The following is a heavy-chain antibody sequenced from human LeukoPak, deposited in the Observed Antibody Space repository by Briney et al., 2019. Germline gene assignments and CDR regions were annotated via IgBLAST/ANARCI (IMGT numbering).Heavy chain of an antibody. CDR1: GGTFSSYA. CDR3: ANRLGNEYYFDY. CDR2: INPNSGGT. J-gene: IGHJ4*02. D-gene: IGHD1-1*01. V-gene: IGHV1-2*02. Sequence: EASVKVSCKASGGTFSSYAISWVRQAPGQGLEWMGWINPNSGGTNYAQKFQGRVTMTRDTSISTAYMELSRLRSDDTAVYYCANRLGNEYYFDYWGQGTLVTVSS.